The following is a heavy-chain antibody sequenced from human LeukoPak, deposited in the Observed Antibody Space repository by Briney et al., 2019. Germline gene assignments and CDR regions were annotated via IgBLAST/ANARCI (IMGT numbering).Heavy chain of an antibody. Sequence: PSETLSLTCTVSGGSISSYYWSWIRQPPGKGLEWIGYIYYSGSTNYNPSLKSRVTISVDTSKNQFSLKLSSVTAADTAVYYCASYVTLQGFFDPWGQGTLVTVSS. CDR3: ASYVTLQGFFDP. D-gene: IGHD3-16*01. CDR2: IYYSGST. V-gene: IGHV4-59*01. J-gene: IGHJ5*02. CDR1: GGSISSYY.